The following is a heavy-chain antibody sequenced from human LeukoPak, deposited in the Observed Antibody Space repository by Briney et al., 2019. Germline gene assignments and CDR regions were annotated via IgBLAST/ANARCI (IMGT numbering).Heavy chain of an antibody. V-gene: IGHV4-38-2*01. J-gene: IGHJ4*02. CDR1: GYSTSSGYY. CDR2: IYHSGST. Sequence: ASETLSLTCAVSGYSTSSGYYWGWIRQPPGKGLEWIGSIYHSGSTYYNPSLKSRVTISVDTSKNQFSLKLSSVTAADTAVYYCAITQGFYDFWSGYYGYWGQGTLVTVSS. D-gene: IGHD3-3*01. CDR3: AITQGFYDFWSGYYGY.